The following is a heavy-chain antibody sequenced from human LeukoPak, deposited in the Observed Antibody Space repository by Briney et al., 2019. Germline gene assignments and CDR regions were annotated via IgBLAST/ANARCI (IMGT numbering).Heavy chain of an antibody. Sequence: SQTLSLTCTVSGGSISSGSYYWSWIRQPAGKGLEWIGRIYTSGSTNYNPSLKSRVTISVDTSKNQFSLKLSSVTAADTAVYYCARKDYDILTGYYSYWGQGTLVTVSS. CDR3: ARKDYDILTGYYSY. J-gene: IGHJ4*02. V-gene: IGHV4-61*02. D-gene: IGHD3-9*01. CDR1: GGSISSGSYY. CDR2: IYTSGST.